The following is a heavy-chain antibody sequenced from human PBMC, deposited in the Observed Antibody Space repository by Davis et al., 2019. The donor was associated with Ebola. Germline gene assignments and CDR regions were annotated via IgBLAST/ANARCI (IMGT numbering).Heavy chain of an antibody. J-gene: IGHJ4*02. CDR3: ARESGAGGSFDH. CDR1: GGTFSNSI. Sequence: SVKVSCKASGGTFSNSIISWVRQAPGQGLEWMGGVILVFGTITYAERFQGRVTITADESTNTVHMELTSLGSEDTAVYYCARESGAGGSFDHWGQGTPVTVSS. V-gene: IGHV1-69*13. CDR2: VILVFGTI. D-gene: IGHD7-27*01.